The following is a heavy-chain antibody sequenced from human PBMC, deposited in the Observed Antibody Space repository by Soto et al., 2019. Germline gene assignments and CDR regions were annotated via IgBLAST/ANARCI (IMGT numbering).Heavy chain of an antibody. CDR1: GFTFSSYG. CDR2: IWYDGSNK. D-gene: IGHD3-10*01. J-gene: IGHJ4*02. CDR3: ARVGKGSYGSGACDY. V-gene: IGHV3-33*01. Sequence: QVQLVESGGGVVQPGRSLRLSCAASGFTFSSYGMHWVRQAPGKGLEWVAVIWYDGSNKYYADSVKGRFTISRDNSKNTLYLQMNSLRAEDTAVYYCARVGKGSYGSGACDYWGQGTLVTVSS.